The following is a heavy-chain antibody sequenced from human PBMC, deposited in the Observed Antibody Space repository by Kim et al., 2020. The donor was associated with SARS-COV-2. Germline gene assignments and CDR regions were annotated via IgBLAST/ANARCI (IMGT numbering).Heavy chain of an antibody. J-gene: IGHJ5*02. Sequence: SETLSLTCTVSGGSISSSSYYWGWIRQPPGKGLEWIGSIYYSGSTYYNPSLKSRVTISVDTSKNQFSLKLSSVTAADTAVYYCARDEYYYDSYRPFNWFDPWGQGTLVTVSS. CDR2: IYYSGST. CDR1: GGSISSSSYY. D-gene: IGHD3-22*01. V-gene: IGHV4-39*07. CDR3: ARDEYYYDSYRPFNWFDP.